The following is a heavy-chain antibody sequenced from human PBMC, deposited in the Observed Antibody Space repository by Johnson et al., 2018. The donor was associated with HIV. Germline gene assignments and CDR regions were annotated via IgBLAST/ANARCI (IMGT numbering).Heavy chain of an antibody. Sequence: VQLVESGGGLVQPGGSLRLSCAASGFTFSSYWMSWVRQAPGKGLEWVASIKYDGSDKYYVDAVKGRLIISRDNVNNSVYLQMNSLRGEDTAVYYCARELNSGNYDPWFERWESGAFDVWGQGTLVTVSS. CDR2: IKYDGSDK. CDR1: GFTFSSYW. V-gene: IGHV3-7*03. D-gene: IGHD1-26*01. J-gene: IGHJ3*01. CDR3: ARELNSGNYDPWFERWESGAFDV.